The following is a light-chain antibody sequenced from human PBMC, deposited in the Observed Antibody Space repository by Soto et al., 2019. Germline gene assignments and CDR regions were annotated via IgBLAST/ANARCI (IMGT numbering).Light chain of an antibody. J-gene: IGKJ2*01. Sequence: EIVLMQSPGTLSLSPGERATLSCRASQSVTSNYLAWYQQKAGQAPRLLIYGASNRASGIPDRFSGSGSGTDFTLTISRLEPEDFAVYYCQQFDTSPMYTFGQGTKVEIK. CDR1: QSVTSNY. CDR3: QQFDTSPMYT. V-gene: IGKV3-20*01. CDR2: GAS.